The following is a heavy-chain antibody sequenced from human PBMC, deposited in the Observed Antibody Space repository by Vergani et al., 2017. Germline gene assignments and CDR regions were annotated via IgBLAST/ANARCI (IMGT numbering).Heavy chain of an antibody. D-gene: IGHD3-22*01. CDR2: IFSNDEK. CDR3: ARITYYYDSSGYYFDAFDI. CDR1: GFSLSNARMG. Sequence: QVTLKESGPVLVKPTETLTLTCTVSGFSLSNARMGLSWIRQPPGKALEWLAHIFSNDEKSYSTSLKSRLTISKDTSKSQVVLTMTNMDPVDTATYYCARITYYYDSSGYYFDAFDIWGQGTMVTVSS. J-gene: IGHJ3*02. V-gene: IGHV2-26*01.